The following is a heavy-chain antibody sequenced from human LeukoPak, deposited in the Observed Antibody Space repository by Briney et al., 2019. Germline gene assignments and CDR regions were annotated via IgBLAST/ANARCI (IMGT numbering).Heavy chain of an antibody. CDR1: GFTFSSYG. CDR3: AKGLAMGLTIYYYYGMDV. D-gene: IGHD5-18*01. V-gene: IGHV3-30*18. Sequence: PGGSLRLSCAASGFTFSSYGMHWVRQAPGKGLEWVAVISYDGSNKYYADSVKGRFTISRDNSKNTLYLQMNSLRAEDTAVYYCAKGLAMGLTIYYYYGMDVWGQGTTVTVSS. J-gene: IGHJ6*02. CDR2: ISYDGSNK.